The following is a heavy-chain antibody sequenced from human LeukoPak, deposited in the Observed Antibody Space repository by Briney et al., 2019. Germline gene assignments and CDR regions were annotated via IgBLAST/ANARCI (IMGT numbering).Heavy chain of an antibody. Sequence: SETLSLTCTVSGGSISSYYWSWIRQPPGKGLEWIGYIYYSGSTNYNPSLKSRVTISVDTSKNQFSLKLSSVTAADTAVYYCAREPRKPYYDFWSGYPGSYYYYMDVWGKGTTVTVSS. CDR1: GGSISSYY. CDR3: AREPRKPYYDFWSGYPGSYYYYMDV. J-gene: IGHJ6*03. D-gene: IGHD3-3*01. V-gene: IGHV4-59*01. CDR2: IYYSGST.